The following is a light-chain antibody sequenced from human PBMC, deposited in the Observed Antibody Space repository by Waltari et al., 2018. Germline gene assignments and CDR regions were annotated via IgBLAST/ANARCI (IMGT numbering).Light chain of an antibody. Sequence: EIVMTQSPATLSVSPGEGATLSCRASQSVSNNLAWYQQTPGQAPRLLIYGASTRATGIPARFSGSGSGTDFTLTISSLQPEDIATFSCQESYSTLYTFGQGTKVEIK. V-gene: IGKV3-15*01. CDR1: QSVSNN. J-gene: IGKJ2*01. CDR2: GAS. CDR3: QESYSTLYT.